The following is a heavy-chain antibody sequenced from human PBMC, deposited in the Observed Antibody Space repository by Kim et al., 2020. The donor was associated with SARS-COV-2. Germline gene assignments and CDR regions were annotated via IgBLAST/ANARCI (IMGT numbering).Heavy chain of an antibody. CDR2: INSDGGDT. D-gene: IGHD6-13*01. CDR3: ARGTFQQGFDP. Sequence: GGSLRLSCEASGFTFSNYWMNWVRQGPGKGLVWVSRINSDGGDTHYADSVKGRFTISRDNAENTLHLQLNSVGVEDTAIYYCARGTFQQGFDPWGQGTLVTVSS. V-gene: IGHV3-74*01. CDR1: GFTFSNYW. J-gene: IGHJ5*02.